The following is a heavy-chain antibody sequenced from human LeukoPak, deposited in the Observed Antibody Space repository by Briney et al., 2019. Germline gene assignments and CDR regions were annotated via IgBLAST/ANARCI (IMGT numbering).Heavy chain of an antibody. Sequence: ASVKVSCKASGHTFTSNGISWVRRAPGQGLEWMGIINPSGGSTSYAQKFQGRVTMTRDMSTSTVYMELSSLRSEDMAVYYCARGPSNRFGYSYGYDYWGQGTLVTVSS. CDR1: GHTFTSNG. CDR3: ARGPSNRFGYSYGYDY. V-gene: IGHV1-46*01. J-gene: IGHJ4*02. D-gene: IGHD5-18*01. CDR2: INPSGGST.